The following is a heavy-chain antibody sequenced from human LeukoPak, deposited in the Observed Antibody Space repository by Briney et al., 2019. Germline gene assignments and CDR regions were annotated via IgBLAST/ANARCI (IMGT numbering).Heavy chain of an antibody. D-gene: IGHD5-18*01. CDR2: ISSSSSTI. Sequence: PGGSLRLSCAASGFTFSSYSMNWVRRAPGKGLEWVSYISSSSSTIYYADSVKGRFTISRDNAKNSLYLQMNSLRAEDTAVYYCARVQDTAMVTPGYWGQGTLVTVSS. V-gene: IGHV3-48*01. CDR1: GFTFSSYS. J-gene: IGHJ4*02. CDR3: ARVQDTAMVTPGY.